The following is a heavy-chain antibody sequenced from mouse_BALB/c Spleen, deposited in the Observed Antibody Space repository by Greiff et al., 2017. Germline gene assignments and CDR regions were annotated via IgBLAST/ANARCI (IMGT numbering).Heavy chain of an antibody. CDR1: GFSLSTSGMG. CDR2: IYWDDDK. D-gene: IGHD1-2*01. CDR3: ARRGITTATDYAMDY. J-gene: IGHJ4*01. V-gene: IGHV8-12*01. Sequence: QVTLKESGPGILQPSQTLSLTCSFSGFSLSTSGMGVSWIRQPSGKGLEWLAHIYWDDDKRYNPSLKSRLTISKDTSRNQVFLKITSVDTADTATYYCARRGITTATDYAMDYWGQGTSVTVSS.